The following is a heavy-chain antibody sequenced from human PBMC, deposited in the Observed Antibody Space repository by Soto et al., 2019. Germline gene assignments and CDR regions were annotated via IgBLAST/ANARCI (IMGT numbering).Heavy chain of an antibody. D-gene: IGHD6-6*01. CDR2: ISYDGSNK. CDR3: AKEGQQLAYGYYGMDV. Sequence: QVQLVESGGGVVQPGRSLRLSCAASGFTFSSYGMHWVRQAPGKGLEWVAVISYDGSNKYYADSVKGRFTISRDNSKNSLYLQMNSLRAEDTAGYYCAKEGQQLAYGYYGMDVWGQGTTVTVSS. CDR1: GFTFSSYG. J-gene: IGHJ6*02. V-gene: IGHV3-30*18.